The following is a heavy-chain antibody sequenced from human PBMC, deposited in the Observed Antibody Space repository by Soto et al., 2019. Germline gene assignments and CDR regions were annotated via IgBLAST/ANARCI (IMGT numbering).Heavy chain of an antibody. D-gene: IGHD1-1*01. CDR3: AKTTKRPLRDWYFDL. CDR1: GGTFSSYA. CDR2: IIPIFGTA. J-gene: IGHJ2*01. Sequence: SVKVSCKASGGTFSSYAISWVRQAPGQGLEWMGGIIPIFGTANYAQKFQGRVTITADESTSTAYMELSSLRSEDTAVYYCAKTTKRPLRDWYFDLWGRGTLVTVSS. V-gene: IGHV1-69*13.